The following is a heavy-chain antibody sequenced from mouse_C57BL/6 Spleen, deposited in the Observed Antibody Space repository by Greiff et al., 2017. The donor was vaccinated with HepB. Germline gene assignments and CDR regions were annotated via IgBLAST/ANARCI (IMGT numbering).Heavy chain of an antibody. CDR1: GFNIKDDY. Sequence: EVKLMESGAELVRPGASVKLSCTASGFNIKDDYMHWVKQRPEQGLEWIGWIDPENGDTEYASKFQGKATITADTSSNTAYLQLSSLTSEDTAVYYCTTRSSYAMDYWGQGTSVTVSS. D-gene: IGHD1-1*01. CDR2: IDPENGDT. CDR3: TTRSSYAMDY. J-gene: IGHJ4*01. V-gene: IGHV14-4*01.